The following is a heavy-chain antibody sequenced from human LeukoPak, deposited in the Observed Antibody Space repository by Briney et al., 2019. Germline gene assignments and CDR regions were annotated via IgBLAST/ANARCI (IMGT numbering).Heavy chain of an antibody. Sequence: GGSLRLSCEASGSGFTFGNFALSWVRQAPGKGLEWVSGISGSGYYTYYADSVKGRFTISRDNSKNTLYIQMNSLRAEDTAVYYCAKDGSWGDYYFYFYMDVWGKGTMVTVSS. CDR3: AKDGSWGDYYFYFYMDV. J-gene: IGHJ6*03. CDR2: ISGSGYYT. CDR1: GSGFTFGNFA. V-gene: IGHV3-23*01. D-gene: IGHD3-16*01.